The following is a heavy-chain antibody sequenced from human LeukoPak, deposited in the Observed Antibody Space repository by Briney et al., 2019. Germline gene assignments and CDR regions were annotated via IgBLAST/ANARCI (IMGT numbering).Heavy chain of an antibody. D-gene: IGHD3-22*01. CDR1: GFTFDDYG. CDR2: INWNGGNT. J-gene: IGHJ4*02. CDR3: VRGASRGYYRH. Sequence: GGSLRLSCAASGFTFDDYGMSWVRQAPGKGLEWVSGINWNGGNTLYADSVKGRFTISRDNAKNSLYVQMNSLRAEDTAFYYCVRGASRGYYRHWGQGTLVTVSS. V-gene: IGHV3-20*04.